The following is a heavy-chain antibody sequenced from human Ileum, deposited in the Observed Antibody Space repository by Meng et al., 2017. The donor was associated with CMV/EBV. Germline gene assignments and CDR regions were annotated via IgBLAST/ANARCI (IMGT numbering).Heavy chain of an antibody. J-gene: IGHJ5*02. CDR2: IYHSGST. D-gene: IGHD2-15*01. CDR1: GGSITSSNW. Sequence: SETLSLTCAVSGGSITSSNWWTWVRLPPGKGLEWIGEIYHSGSTNYNPSLKSRVTISGDKSKNQFSLKLSSVTAADTAVYYCARSCVLGYCSTTSGGAFDPWGQGTLVTVSS. V-gene: IGHV4-4*02. CDR3: ARSCVLGYCSTTSGGAFDP.